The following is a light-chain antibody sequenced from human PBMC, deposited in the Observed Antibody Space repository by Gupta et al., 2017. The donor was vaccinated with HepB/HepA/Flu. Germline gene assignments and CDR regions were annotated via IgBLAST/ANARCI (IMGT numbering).Light chain of an antibody. CDR1: SSDVGGYNY. CDR3: SSYTSSSTLE. Sequence: SALTQPASLSASPGQSITISCTGTSSDVGGYNYVSWYQQHPGKAPKLMIYDVSNRPSGVSSRFSGTKSGNTASLTISGHQAEDEADYYCSSYTSSSTLEFGGGTKLTVL. V-gene: IGLV2-14*01. J-gene: IGLJ2*01. CDR2: DVS.